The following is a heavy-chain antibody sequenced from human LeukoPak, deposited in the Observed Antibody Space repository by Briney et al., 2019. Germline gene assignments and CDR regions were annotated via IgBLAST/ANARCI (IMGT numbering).Heavy chain of an antibody. Sequence: HPGGSLRLSCAASGFTLSSYTMNWVRQAPGKGLEWVSSISGSGSGGSTYYADSVKGRFTISRDNSKNTLYLQMNSLRAEDTAVYYCAKSGYNRFDYWGQGTLVTVSS. CDR1: GFTLSSYT. J-gene: IGHJ4*02. CDR3: AKSGYNRFDY. CDR2: ISGSGSGGST. D-gene: IGHD5-24*01. V-gene: IGHV3-23*01.